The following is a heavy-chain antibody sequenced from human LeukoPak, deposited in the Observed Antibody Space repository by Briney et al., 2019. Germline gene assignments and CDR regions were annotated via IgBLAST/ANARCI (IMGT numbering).Heavy chain of an antibody. CDR1: GFTFGDYA. CDR3: TSNHDSSGYTPDY. J-gene: IGHJ4*02. Sequence: PGGSLRLSCRTSGFTFGDYAMSWFRQAPGKGLEWVGFIRSKAYGEITEYGASVKGRFTISRDDPKSTAYLQMNSLKTEDTAVYYCTSNHDSSGYTPDYWGQGTLVTVSS. D-gene: IGHD3-22*01. V-gene: IGHV3-49*03. CDR2: IRSKAYGEIT.